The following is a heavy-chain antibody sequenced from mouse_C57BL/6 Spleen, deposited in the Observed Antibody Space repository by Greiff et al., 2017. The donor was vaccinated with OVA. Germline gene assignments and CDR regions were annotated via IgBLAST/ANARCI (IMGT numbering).Heavy chain of an antibody. CDR3: ARANPYFDY. CDR1: GYSITSGYY. J-gene: IGHJ2*01. V-gene: IGHV3-6*01. CDR2: ISYDGSN. Sequence: VQLKESGPGLVKPSQSLSLTCSVTGYSITSGYYWNWIRQFPGNKLEWMGYISYDGSNNYNPSFKNRSSITRDTSKNQFFLKLNSVTTEDTATYYCARANPYFDYWGQGTTLTVSS.